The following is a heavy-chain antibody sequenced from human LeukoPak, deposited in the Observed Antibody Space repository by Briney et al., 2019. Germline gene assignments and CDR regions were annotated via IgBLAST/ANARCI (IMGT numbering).Heavy chain of an antibody. V-gene: IGHV3-21*01. J-gene: IGHJ6*03. CDR3: ARAKRYCSSTSCYTGGYYYYMDV. CDR2: ISSSSSYI. CDR1: GFTFSSYS. Sequence: PGGSLRLSCAASGFTFSSYSMNWVRQAPGKGLEWVSSISSSSSYIYYADSVKGRFTISRDNAKNSLYLQMNSLRAEDTAVYYCARAKRYCSSTSCYTGGYYYYMDVWGKGTTVIVSS. D-gene: IGHD2-2*02.